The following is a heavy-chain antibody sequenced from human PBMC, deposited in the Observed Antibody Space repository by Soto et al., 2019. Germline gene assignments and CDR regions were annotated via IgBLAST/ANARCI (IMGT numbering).Heavy chain of an antibody. CDR3: ARFSGSYTRGLDH. Sequence: EVQLVESGGGLVQPGGSLRLSCAASGFTFSDHYMDWVRQAPGKGLEWVGRSRNKANSYSTEYAASVKGRFTISRDESKNSLYLQMNSLKTEDTAVYYCARFSGSYTRGLDHWGQGTLVTVSS. CDR2: SRNKANSYST. V-gene: IGHV3-72*01. CDR1: GFTFSDHY. D-gene: IGHD1-26*01. J-gene: IGHJ4*02.